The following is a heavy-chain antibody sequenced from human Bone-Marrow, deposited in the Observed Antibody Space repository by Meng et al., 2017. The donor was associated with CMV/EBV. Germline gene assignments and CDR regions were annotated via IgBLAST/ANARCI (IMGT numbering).Heavy chain of an antibody. D-gene: IGHD2-2*01. CDR2: INPNSGGA. V-gene: IGHV1-2*02. J-gene: IGHJ4*02. CDR3: ARDPPKQGYCSSTSCPPWDY. CDR1: GYTFTGYY. Sequence: ASVKVSCKASGYTFTGYYMHWVRQAPGQGLEWMGWINPNSGGANYAQKFQGRVTMTRDTSISTAYMELSRLRSDDTAVYYCARDPPKQGYCSSTSCPPWDYWGQRTLVTVSS.